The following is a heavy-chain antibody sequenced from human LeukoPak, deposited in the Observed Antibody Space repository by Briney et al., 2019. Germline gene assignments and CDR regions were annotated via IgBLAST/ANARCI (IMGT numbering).Heavy chain of an antibody. CDR1: GYIFASYG. CDR2: INPSNKNT. V-gene: IGHV1-18*01. D-gene: IGHD3-16*02. J-gene: IGHJ3*01. Sequence: ASVKVSCKAYGYIFASYGITWVRQASGQGREWMGWINPSNKNTYYSQKLQGRVTMTTETSTNTAQMELRSLGSDDTAVYYCARDIYDYIWGTYRPGWTFDAFEVWGQGTVVTVSP. CDR3: ARDIYDYIWGTYRPGWTFDAFEV.